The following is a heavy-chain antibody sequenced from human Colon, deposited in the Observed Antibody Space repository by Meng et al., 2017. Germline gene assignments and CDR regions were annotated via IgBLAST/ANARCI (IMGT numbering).Heavy chain of an antibody. CDR3: ARDMSSGWTDYYYFDY. D-gene: IGHD6-19*01. J-gene: IGHJ4*02. CDR2: ISSDGSYI. Sequence: GGSLRLSCAASGFTFSTYSMNWVRQAPGKGLEWVSSISSDGSYIYYADSVKGRFTISRDNAKNSLYLQMNSLRAEDTAVYYCARDMSSGWTDYYYFDYWGQGNLV. CDR1: GFTFSTYS. V-gene: IGHV3-21*01.